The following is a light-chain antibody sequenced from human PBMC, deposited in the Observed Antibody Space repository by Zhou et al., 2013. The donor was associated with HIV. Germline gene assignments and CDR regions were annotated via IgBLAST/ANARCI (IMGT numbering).Light chain of an antibody. CDR1: QGIGSS. CDR3: QQSYSSPLT. J-gene: IGKJ4*01. V-gene: IGKV1-39*01. CDR2: GAS. Sequence: IQLTQSPSSLSASVGDRVTITCQASQGIGSSLQWYQQKAGRAPNLLVHGASNLHRGVPSRFSGSGSGTEFTFTISSLQPEDFATYYCQQSYSSPLTFGGGTKVDIK.